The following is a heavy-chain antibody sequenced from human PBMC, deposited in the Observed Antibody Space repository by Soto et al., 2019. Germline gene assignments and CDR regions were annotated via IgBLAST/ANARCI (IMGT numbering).Heavy chain of an antibody. CDR1: GYTFTNYG. D-gene: IGHD6-13*01. CDR3: ARSPGYSASWGYFYYGMKI. J-gene: IGHJ6*02. V-gene: IGHV1-18*01. CDR2: INTYHGNT. Sequence: QVQLVQSGAELKKPGASVKVSCKASGYTFTNYGISWVRQAPGQGLEWMGWINTYHGNTKYAQNLQGRVTMTKDTSTSTAYMELTSLRSDDTAVYYCARSPGYSASWGYFYYGMKIWGQGTTVIVSS.